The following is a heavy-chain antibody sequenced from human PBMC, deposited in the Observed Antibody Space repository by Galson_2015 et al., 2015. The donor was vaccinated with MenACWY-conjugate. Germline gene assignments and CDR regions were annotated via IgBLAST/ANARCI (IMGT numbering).Heavy chain of an antibody. J-gene: IGHJ4*02. Sequence: SVKVSCKASGYTFTGYYMHWVRQAPGQGLEWMGWINPNSGGTNYAQKFQGWVTMTRDTSISTAYMELSRLRSDDTAVYYCARSHPPGIAVAGTDFDYWGQGTLVTVSS. CDR3: ARSHPPGIAVAGTDFDY. CDR2: INPNSGGT. V-gene: IGHV1-2*04. CDR1: GYTFTGYY. D-gene: IGHD6-19*01.